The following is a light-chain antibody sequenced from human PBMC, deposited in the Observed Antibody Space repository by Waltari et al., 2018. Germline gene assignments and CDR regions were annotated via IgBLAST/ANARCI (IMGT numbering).Light chain of an antibody. Sequence: EIVMTQSPATLSVSPGERATLSCSASQSVSSYLAWYQQKPGQAPRLLIYGASTRATGIPARFSGSGSGTDFTLTISSLQSEDFAVYYCQQYNNWLWTFGQGTKVEIK. CDR2: GAS. V-gene: IGKV3-15*01. CDR1: QSVSSY. J-gene: IGKJ1*01. CDR3: QQYNNWLWT.